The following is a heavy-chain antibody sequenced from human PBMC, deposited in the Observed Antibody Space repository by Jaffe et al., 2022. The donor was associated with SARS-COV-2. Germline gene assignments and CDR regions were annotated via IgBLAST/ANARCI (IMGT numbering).Heavy chain of an antibody. CDR2: INSDGSST. Sequence: EVQLVESGGGLVQPGGSLRLSCAASGFTFSSYWMHWVRQAPGKGLVWVSRINSDGSSTDYADSVKGRFTISRDNAKNTLYLQVNSLRAEDTAVYYCARRGADHYFDYWGQGTLVTVSS. D-gene: IGHD1-26*01. CDR1: GFTFSSYW. V-gene: IGHV3-74*01. J-gene: IGHJ4*02. CDR3: ARRGADHYFDY.